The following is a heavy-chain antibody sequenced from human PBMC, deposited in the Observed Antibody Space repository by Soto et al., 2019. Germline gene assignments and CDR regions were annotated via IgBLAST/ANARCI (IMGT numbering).Heavy chain of an antibody. D-gene: IGHD1-26*01. V-gene: IGHV1-69*01. Sequence: QVQLVQSGAEVKKPGSSVQVSCKASVGTFSSYAISWVRQAPGQGLEWMGGIIPIFGTANYAQKFQGRVTITADESTSTAYMELSSLRSEYTAVYYCARGGSWMTGWLDPWGQGTLVTVSS. CDR2: IIPIFGTA. CDR1: VGTFSSYA. CDR3: ARGGSWMTGWLDP. J-gene: IGHJ5*02.